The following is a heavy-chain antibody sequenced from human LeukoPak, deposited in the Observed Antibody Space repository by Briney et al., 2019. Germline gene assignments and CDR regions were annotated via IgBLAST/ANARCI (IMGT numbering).Heavy chain of an antibody. CDR2: ISWNSGSI. D-gene: IGHD6-19*01. CDR3: AKDISNQWLGVRLDY. V-gene: IGHV3-9*01. CDR1: GFTFDDYA. J-gene: IGHJ4*02. Sequence: PGGSLRLSCAASGFTFDDYAMHWVRQAPGKGLEWVSGISWNSGSIGYADSVKGRFTISRDNAKNSLYLQMNSLRAEDTALYYCAKDISNQWLGVRLDYWGQGTLVTVSS.